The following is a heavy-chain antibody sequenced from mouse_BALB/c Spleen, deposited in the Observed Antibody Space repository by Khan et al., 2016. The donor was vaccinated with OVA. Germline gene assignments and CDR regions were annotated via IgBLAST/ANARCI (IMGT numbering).Heavy chain of an antibody. J-gene: IGHJ1*01. V-gene: IGHV7-3*02. CDR2: IRNKANGYTT. CDR1: GFSFTDYY. Sequence: EVELVESGGGLVQPGGSLRLSCATSGFSFTDYYMSWVRQPPGKALEWLGFIRNKANGYTTEYSASVKGRFTISRDNSQSFLYLRMNNLKAEDSATYYCERDGSGSSLYWYFDVWGAGATVTISS. CDR3: ERDGSGSSLYWYFDV. D-gene: IGHD1-1*01.